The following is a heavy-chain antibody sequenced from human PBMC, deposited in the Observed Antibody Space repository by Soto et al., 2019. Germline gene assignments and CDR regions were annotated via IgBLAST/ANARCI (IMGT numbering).Heavy chain of an antibody. J-gene: IGHJ4*02. D-gene: IGHD1-26*01. CDR2: INDEGNNA. Sequence: EVQLVQSGGGLIQPGGSLRLSCEASGFIFKRYYLHWVRQTPGKGPLWVARINDEGNNATYADSVKGRFTISRDNAKNTLYLQMDGLRVEDTGLYYCTRGPRVSSIGTGAYWGQGSLVTVST. V-gene: IGHV3-74*01. CDR3: TRGPRVSSIGTGAY. CDR1: GFIFKRYY.